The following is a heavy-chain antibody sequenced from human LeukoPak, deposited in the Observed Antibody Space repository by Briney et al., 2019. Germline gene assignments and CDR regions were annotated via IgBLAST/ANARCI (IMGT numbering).Heavy chain of an antibody. CDR2: IYYSGST. CDR1: GGSISGYY. CDR3: ARHFTYYYDSSGYPRDAFDI. V-gene: IGHV4-59*08. Sequence: SVTLSLTCTVSGGSISGYYWSWIRQSPGKGLVWIGYIYYSGSTNYNPSLKSRVTISLDMSKNQFSLKLSSVTAADTALYYCARHFTYYYDSSGYPRDAFDIWGQGTMVTVSS. D-gene: IGHD3-22*01. J-gene: IGHJ3*02.